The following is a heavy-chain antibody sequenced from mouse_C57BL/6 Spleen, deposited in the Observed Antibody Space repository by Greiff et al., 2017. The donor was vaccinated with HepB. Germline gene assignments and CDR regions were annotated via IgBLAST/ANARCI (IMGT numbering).Heavy chain of an antibody. Sequence: QVQLQQSGAELVRPGASVTLSCKASGYTFTDYEMHWVKQTPVHGLEWIGAIDPETGGTAYNQKFKGKAILTADKSSSTAYMELRSLTSEDSAVYYCTRYDDYGSSYGVDYWGQGTTLTVSS. V-gene: IGHV1-15*01. CDR3: TRYDDYGSSYGVDY. J-gene: IGHJ2*01. D-gene: IGHD1-1*01. CDR1: GYTFTDYE. CDR2: IDPETGGT.